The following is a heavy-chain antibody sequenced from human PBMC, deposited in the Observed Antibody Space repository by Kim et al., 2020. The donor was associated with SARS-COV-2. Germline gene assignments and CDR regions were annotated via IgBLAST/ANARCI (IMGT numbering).Heavy chain of an antibody. V-gene: IGHV4-59*13. D-gene: IGHD6-13*01. CDR3: ARSTHYSSSGYRYYYGMD. CDR1: GGSISSYY. CDR2: IYYSGST. J-gene: IGHJ6*01. Sequence: SETLSLTCTVSGGSISSYYWSWIRQPPGKGLEWIGYIYYSGSTNYNPSLKSRVTISVDTSKNQFSLKLSTVTAADTAVYYCARSTHYSSSGYRYYYGMD.